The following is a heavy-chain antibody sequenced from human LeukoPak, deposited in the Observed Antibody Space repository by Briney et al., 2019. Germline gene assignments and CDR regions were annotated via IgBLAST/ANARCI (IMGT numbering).Heavy chain of an antibody. CDR2: ISAYNGNT. D-gene: IGHD6-6*01. CDR1: GYTFTSYG. Sequence: ASVKVSCKASGYTFTSYGISWVRQAPGQGLEWMGWISAYNGNTNYAQKLQGRVTMTTDTSTSTAYMELRSLRSDDTAVYYCAREGASSIAARGGNWFDPWGQGTLVTVSS. V-gene: IGHV1-18*01. CDR3: AREGASSIAARGGNWFDP. J-gene: IGHJ5*02.